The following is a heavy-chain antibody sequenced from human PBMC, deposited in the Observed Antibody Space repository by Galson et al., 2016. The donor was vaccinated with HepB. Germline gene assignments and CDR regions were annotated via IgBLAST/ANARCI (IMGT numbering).Heavy chain of an antibody. CDR2: IYHTGTI. V-gene: IGHV4-30-2*01. Sequence: LSLTCAVSGGSITSGGYSWSWIRQPPGKGLEWIGYIYHTGTIDHSPSLKNRVTMSVDRSKNQFSLKLTSVTAADTAVYYCARVIRSGRSISNFGDLSPYYYGLDVWGQGTTVTVSS. J-gene: IGHJ6*02. D-gene: IGHD3-16*02. CDR3: ARVIRSGRSISNFGDLSPYYYGLDV. CDR1: GGSITSGGYS.